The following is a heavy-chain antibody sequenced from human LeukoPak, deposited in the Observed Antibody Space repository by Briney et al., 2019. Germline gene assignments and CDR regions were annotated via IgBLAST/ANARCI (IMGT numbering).Heavy chain of an antibody. Sequence: GGSLRLSCAASGFTFNSYWMSWVRQAPGKGLEWVANIKKDGSEKYYVDSVKGRFTISRDNAKNSLYLQMNSLRAEDTAVYYCARVSGAYYYNYGMDVWGQGTTVTVSS. J-gene: IGHJ6*02. D-gene: IGHD6-25*01. CDR3: ARVSGAYYYNYGMDV. V-gene: IGHV3-7*01. CDR1: GFTFNSYW. CDR2: IKKDGSEK.